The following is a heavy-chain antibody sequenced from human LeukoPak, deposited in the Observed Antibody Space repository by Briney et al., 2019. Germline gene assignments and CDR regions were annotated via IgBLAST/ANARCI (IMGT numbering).Heavy chain of an antibody. J-gene: IGHJ4*02. D-gene: IGHD3-16*02. Sequence: ASVKVSCKASGYTLTGHSMHWVRQAPGQGLQWMGWMNPNSGGTKYTRKFQGRVTMTRDTSISTAYMELSRLTSDDTAMYYCARDKLGLGELSLYDEWGQGTQVTVSS. CDR1: GYTLTGHS. CDR3: ARDKLGLGELSLYDE. V-gene: IGHV1-2*02. CDR2: MNPNSGGT.